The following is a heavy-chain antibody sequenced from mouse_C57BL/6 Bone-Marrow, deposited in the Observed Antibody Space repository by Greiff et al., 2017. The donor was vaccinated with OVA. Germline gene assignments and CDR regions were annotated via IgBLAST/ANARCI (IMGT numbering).Heavy chain of an antibody. CDR2: INYDGSST. CDR3: AREFITTVVATDWYFDV. CDR1: GFTFSDYY. D-gene: IGHD1-1*01. Sequence: EVMLVESEGGLVQPGSSMKLSCTASGFTFSDYYMAWVRQVPEKGLEWVANINYDGSSTYYLDSLKSRFIISRDNAKNILYLQMSSLKSEDTATYYCAREFITTVVATDWYFDVWGTGTTVTVSS. J-gene: IGHJ1*03. V-gene: IGHV5-16*01.